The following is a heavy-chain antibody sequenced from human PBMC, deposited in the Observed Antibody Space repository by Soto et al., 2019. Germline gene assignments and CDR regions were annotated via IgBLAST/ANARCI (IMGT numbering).Heavy chain of an antibody. CDR2: IYYSGST. J-gene: IGHJ4*02. V-gene: IGHV4-30-4*02. Sequence: PSETLSLTCTVSGGSINNGDYYWSWIRQPPEKGLEWIGYIYYSGSTYYNPSLKSRVTISVDTSMNQFSLNLNSVTAADTAVYYCARRYSSGFDYWGQGTLVTVSS. D-gene: IGHD6-19*01. CDR3: ARRYSSGFDY. CDR1: GGSINNGDYY.